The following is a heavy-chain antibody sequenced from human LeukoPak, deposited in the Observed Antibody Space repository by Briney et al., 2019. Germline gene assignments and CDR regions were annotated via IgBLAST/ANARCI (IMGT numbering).Heavy chain of an antibody. CDR2: IYSGTI. CDR3: AHGAMYQLDY. Sequence: GGSLRLSCTVSGFTVSSNSMSWVRQAPVKGLEWVSFIYSGTIHYSDSVKGRFTISRDNSRNTLFLQMNSLRAEDTAVYYCAHGAMYQLDYWGQGTLVTVSS. CDR1: GFTVSSNS. V-gene: IGHV3-53*01. D-gene: IGHD2-2*01. J-gene: IGHJ4*02.